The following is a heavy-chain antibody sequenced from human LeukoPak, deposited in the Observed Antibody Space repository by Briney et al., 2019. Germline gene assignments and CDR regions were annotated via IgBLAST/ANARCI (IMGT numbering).Heavy chain of an antibody. CDR3: ARHLRRDWYFGL. V-gene: IGHV4-39*01. CDR1: GGSISSSSYY. CDR2: SYYSGSS. Sequence: SETLSLTCTVSGGSISSSSYYWGWIRQPPGKGLELIGSSYYSGSSYYNSYLTSRVTISVDTSKNQFSLKLSSVTAADTAVYYCARHLRRDWYFGLWGRGTLVTVSS. J-gene: IGHJ2*01.